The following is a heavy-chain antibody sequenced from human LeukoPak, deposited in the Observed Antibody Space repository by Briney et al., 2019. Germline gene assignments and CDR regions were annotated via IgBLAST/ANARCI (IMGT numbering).Heavy chain of an antibody. J-gene: IGHJ6*02. Sequence: SQTLSLTCAISGDSVSTNSAGWHWIRQSPSRGLEWLGKTYYRSKWYTDYAVSVKSRITVNPDTSKNLFSLHLNSVTPEDTAVYYCARDRDYYYGMDVWGQGTTVTVSS. CDR3: ARDRDYYYGMDV. CDR2: TYYRSKWYT. CDR1: GDSVSTNSAG. V-gene: IGHV6-1*01.